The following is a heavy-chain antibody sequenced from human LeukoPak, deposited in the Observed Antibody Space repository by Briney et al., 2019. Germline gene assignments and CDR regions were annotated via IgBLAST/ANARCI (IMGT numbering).Heavy chain of an antibody. CDR3: ARGPIDCGDYVYYFDY. CDR1: GGSFSGYY. J-gene: IGHJ4*02. D-gene: IGHD4-17*01. V-gene: IGHV4-34*01. Sequence: PSETLSLTCAVYGGSFSGYYWSWIRQPPGKGLEWIGEINHSGSTNYNPSLKSRVTISVDTSKNQFSLKLSSVTAADTAVYYCARGPIDCGDYVYYFDYWGQGTLVTVSS. CDR2: INHSGST.